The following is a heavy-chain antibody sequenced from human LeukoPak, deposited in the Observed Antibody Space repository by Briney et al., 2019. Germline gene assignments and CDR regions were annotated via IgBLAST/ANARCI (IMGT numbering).Heavy chain of an antibody. CDR1: GYTFTGYY. V-gene: IGHV1-2*02. CDR2: INPNSGGT. CDR3: ARDVAAANYYMDV. J-gene: IGHJ6*03. Sequence: GASVKVSCKASGYTFTGYYMHWVRHAPGQGLEWMGWINPNSGGTNYAQKFQGRVTMTRDTSISTAYMELSRLRSDDTAVYYCARDVAAANYYMDVWGKGTTVTVSS. D-gene: IGHD6-13*01.